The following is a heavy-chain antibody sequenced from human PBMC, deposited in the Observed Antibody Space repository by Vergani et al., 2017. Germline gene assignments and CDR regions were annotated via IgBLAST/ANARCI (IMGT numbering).Heavy chain of an antibody. CDR3: ARAPTYYDFCSGYYKRLYYFDY. V-gene: IGHV4-59*12. CDR1: GGSISSYY. CDR2: IYYSGST. J-gene: IGHJ4*02. Sequence: QVQLQESGPGLVKPSETLSLTCTVSGGSISSYYWSWIRQPPGKGLEWIGYIYYSGSTNYNPALKSRVTISVDTSKNQFSLKLSSVTAADTAVYYCARAPTYYDFCSGYYKRLYYFDYWGQGTLVTVSS. D-gene: IGHD3-3*01.